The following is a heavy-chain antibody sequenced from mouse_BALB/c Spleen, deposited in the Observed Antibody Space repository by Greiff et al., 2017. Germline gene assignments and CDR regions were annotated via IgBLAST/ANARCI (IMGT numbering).Heavy chain of an antibody. J-gene: IGHJ4*01. CDR2: IWAGGST. CDR3: AAAYYGNFYYAMDY. V-gene: IGHV2-9*02. D-gene: IGHD2-10*01. CDR1: GFSLTSYG. Sequence: QVQLKESGPGLVVPSQSLSITCTASGFSLTSYGVHWVRQPPGQGLEWLGAIWAGGSTNDNSPLMSRLSICNDNSTSQVFLKMNSLQTDDTAMYYGAAAYYGNFYYAMDYWGQGTSVTVSS.